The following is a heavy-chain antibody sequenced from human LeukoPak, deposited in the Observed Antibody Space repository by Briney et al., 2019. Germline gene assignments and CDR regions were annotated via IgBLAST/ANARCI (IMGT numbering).Heavy chain of an antibody. J-gene: IGHJ6*03. CDR1: GGSFSGYY. Sequence: SETLSLTCAVYGGSFSGYYWSWIRQPPGKGLEWIGEINHSGSTNYNPSLKSRVTISVDTSKNQFSLKLSSVTAADTAVYYCARDVYYGSGKDYYYYYMDVWGKGTTVTVSS. CDR3: ARDVYYGSGKDYYYYYMDV. D-gene: IGHD3-10*01. V-gene: IGHV4-34*01. CDR2: INHSGST.